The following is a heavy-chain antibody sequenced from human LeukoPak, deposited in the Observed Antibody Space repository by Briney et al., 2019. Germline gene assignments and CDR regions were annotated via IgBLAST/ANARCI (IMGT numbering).Heavy chain of an antibody. Sequence: GRSLRLSCAASGFTFSSYWMSWVSQAPGKGLEWVANIKQDGSGKYYVDSVKGRLTISRDNAKNSLYLQMNSLRTEDTAVYYCAREHRVAGHDDWGQGTLVTVSS. CDR2: IKQDGSGK. V-gene: IGHV3-7*01. J-gene: IGHJ4*02. CDR1: GFTFSSYW. D-gene: IGHD3-3*01. CDR3: AREHRVAGHDD.